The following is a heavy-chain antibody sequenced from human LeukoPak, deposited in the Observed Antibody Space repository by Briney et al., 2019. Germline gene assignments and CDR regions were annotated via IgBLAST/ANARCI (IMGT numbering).Heavy chain of an antibody. CDR2: ISWNSGSI. J-gene: IGHJ4*02. D-gene: IGHD3-22*01. Sequence: PGRSLRLSCAASGFTFDDYAMHWVRQAPGKGLEWVSGISWNSGSIGYADSVKGRFTISRDNAKNSLYLQMNSLRAEDTALYYCAKELRLEYYYDSSGIDYWGQGTLVTVSS. V-gene: IGHV3-9*01. CDR1: GFTFDDYA. CDR3: AKELRLEYYYDSSGIDY.